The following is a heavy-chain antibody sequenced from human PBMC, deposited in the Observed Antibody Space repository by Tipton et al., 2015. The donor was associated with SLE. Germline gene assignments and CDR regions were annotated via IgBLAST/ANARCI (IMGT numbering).Heavy chain of an antibody. Sequence: TLSLTCTVSGGSISSSSYYWGWIRQPPGKGLEWIGSIYYSGSTYYNPSLKSRVTISVDTSKNQFSLKLSSVTAADTAVYYCARCCSGGSCFFCNWFDPWGQGTLVTVSS. CDR3: ARCCSGGSCFFCNWFDP. V-gene: IGHV4-39*07. J-gene: IGHJ5*02. D-gene: IGHD2-15*01. CDR2: IYYSGST. CDR1: GGSISSSSYY.